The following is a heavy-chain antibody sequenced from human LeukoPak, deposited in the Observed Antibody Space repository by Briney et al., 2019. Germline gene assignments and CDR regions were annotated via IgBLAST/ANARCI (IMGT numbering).Heavy chain of an antibody. V-gene: IGHV4-61*02. CDR1: GDSISSGDYY. J-gene: IGHJ4*02. D-gene: IGHD4-11*01. CDR2: IYTSGRT. Sequence: SQTLSLTCTVSGDSISSGDYYWNWIRQPAGKGLEWIGRIYTSGRTYYNPSLKSRVSMSVDTSKNQFSLKLSSVTAADTAVYYCARLSTVTTSFDYWGQGTLVTVSS. CDR3: ARLSTVTTSFDY.